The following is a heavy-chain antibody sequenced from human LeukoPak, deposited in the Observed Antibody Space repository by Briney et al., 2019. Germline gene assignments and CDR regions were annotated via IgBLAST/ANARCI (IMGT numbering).Heavy chain of an antibody. V-gene: IGHV1-69-2*01. Sequence: GASVKVSCKVSGYTFTDYHMHWVQQAPGKGLEWMGLVDPEDGETIYAENFQGRVTITADTSTDTAYMELSSLRSEDTALYYCATEDYYDSSAYYCWGQGTLVTVSS. D-gene: IGHD3-22*01. CDR1: GYTFTDYH. CDR3: ATEDYYDSSAYYC. J-gene: IGHJ4*02. CDR2: VDPEDGET.